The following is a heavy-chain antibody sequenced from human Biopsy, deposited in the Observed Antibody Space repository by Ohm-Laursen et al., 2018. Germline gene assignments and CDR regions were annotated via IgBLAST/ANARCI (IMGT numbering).Heavy chain of an antibody. V-gene: IGHV1-18*04. Sequence: ASVKVSCKASGYWFSRYAISWVRQAPGQGLEWMGWISGYNGNTNYAQKFQGRVAMTTDTSTSTAYMELRSLRSDDTAVYYCARGSYYGSGSYDNRADAFDTWGQGTMVTVSS. CDR3: ARGSYYGSGSYDNRADAFDT. CDR2: ISGYNGNT. CDR1: GYWFSRYA. J-gene: IGHJ3*02. D-gene: IGHD3-10*01.